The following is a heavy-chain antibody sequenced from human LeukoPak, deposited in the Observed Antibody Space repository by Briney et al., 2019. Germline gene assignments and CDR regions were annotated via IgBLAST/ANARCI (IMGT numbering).Heavy chain of an antibody. Sequence: SEPLSLPCAVYVESFRGYYWSCIRQPPGKGLEWIGEINSSGSTNYNPSLKSRVTLSVDTYKNQFSLKLSSVTAADTAVYYCARGRVARGYYFDYWGQGTLVTVSS. CDR1: VESFRGYY. CDR3: ARGRVARGYYFDY. J-gene: IGHJ4*02. D-gene: IGHD3-10*01. CDR2: INSSGST. V-gene: IGHV4-34*01.